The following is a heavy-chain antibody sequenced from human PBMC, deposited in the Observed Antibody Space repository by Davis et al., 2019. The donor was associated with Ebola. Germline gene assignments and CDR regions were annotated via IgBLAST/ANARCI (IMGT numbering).Heavy chain of an antibody. Sequence: KVSCKGSGYSFTSYWIGWVRQMPGKGLEWMGIIYPGDSDTRYSPSFQGQVTISADKSISTAYLQWSSLKASDTAMYYCARRGAVAGNEGDWFDPWGQGTLVTVSS. CDR2: IYPGDSDT. D-gene: IGHD6-19*01. CDR3: ARRGAVAGNEGDWFDP. J-gene: IGHJ5*02. V-gene: IGHV5-51*01. CDR1: GYSFTSYW.